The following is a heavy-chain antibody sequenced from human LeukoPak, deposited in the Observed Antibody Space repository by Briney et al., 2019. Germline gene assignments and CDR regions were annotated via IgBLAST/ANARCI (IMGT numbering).Heavy chain of an antibody. CDR2: IWYDGSNK. CDR3: ARGAEFGGVNYFDY. V-gene: IGHV3-33*01. Sequence: GGSLRLSCAASGFTFSSYGMHWVRQAPGKGLEWVAVIWYDGSNKYYADSVKGRLTISRDNSKNTLYLQMNSLRAEDTAVYYCARGAEFGGVNYFDYWGQGTLVTVSS. D-gene: IGHD3-16*01. CDR1: GFTFSSYG. J-gene: IGHJ4*02.